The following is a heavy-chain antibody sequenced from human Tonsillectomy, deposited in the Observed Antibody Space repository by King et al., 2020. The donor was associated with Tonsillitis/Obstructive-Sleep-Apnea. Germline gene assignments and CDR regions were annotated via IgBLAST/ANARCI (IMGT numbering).Heavy chain of an antibody. CDR2: IRSKAYGGTT. CDR1: GFTFGDYA. Sequence: VQLVESGGGLVQPGRSLRLSCTASGFTFGDYAMSWVRQAPGKGLEWVGFIRSKAYGGTTEYAASVKGRFTISRDDSKSIAYLQMYSLKTEDTAVYYCTRVAYYYDSSGYEGWFDPWGQGTLVTVSS. D-gene: IGHD3-22*01. CDR3: TRVAYYYDSSGYEGWFDP. V-gene: IGHV3-49*04. J-gene: IGHJ5*02.